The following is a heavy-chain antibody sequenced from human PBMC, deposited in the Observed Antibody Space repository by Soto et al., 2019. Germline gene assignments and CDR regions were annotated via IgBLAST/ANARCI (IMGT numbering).Heavy chain of an antibody. CDR2: ISYDGSNK. Sequence: GGSLRLSCAASGFTFSSYGMHWVRQAPGKGLEWVAVISYDGSNKYYADSVKGRFTISRDNSKNTLYLQMNSLRAEDTAVYYCAKDLAGLRYFDWLFTYYGMDVWGQGTTVTSP. J-gene: IGHJ6*02. CDR1: GFTFSSYG. D-gene: IGHD3-9*01. V-gene: IGHV3-30*18. CDR3: AKDLAGLRYFDWLFTYYGMDV.